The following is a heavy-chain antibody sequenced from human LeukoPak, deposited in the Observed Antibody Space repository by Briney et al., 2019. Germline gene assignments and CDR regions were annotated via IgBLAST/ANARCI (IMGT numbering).Heavy chain of an antibody. Sequence: GGSLRLSCAASGFTFSSYWMHWVRQDPGKGLVWVSRINSDGSSTSYADSVKGRFTISRDNAKNTLYLQMNSLRAEDTAVYYCAREQASLPFGIDYWGQGTLVTVSS. CDR1: GFTFSSYW. V-gene: IGHV3-74*01. J-gene: IGHJ4*02. CDR2: INSDGSST. D-gene: IGHD3-3*01. CDR3: AREQASLPFGIDY.